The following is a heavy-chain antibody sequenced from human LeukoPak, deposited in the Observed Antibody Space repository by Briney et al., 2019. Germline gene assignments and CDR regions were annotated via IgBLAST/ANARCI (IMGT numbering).Heavy chain of an antibody. J-gene: IGHJ6*03. Sequence: PSQTLSLTCTVSGGSISSSGYLWSWIRQPAGKGLEWIGRIYTSGSTDYNPSLKSRVTIPLDTSKNQFSLKLTSVTAADTAVYYCARDRYMDVWGKGTTVTVSS. V-gene: IGHV4-61*02. CDR1: GGSISSSGYL. CDR3: ARDRYMDV. CDR2: IYTSGST.